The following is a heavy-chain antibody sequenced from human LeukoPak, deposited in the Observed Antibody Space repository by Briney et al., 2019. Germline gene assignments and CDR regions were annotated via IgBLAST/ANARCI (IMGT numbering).Heavy chain of an antibody. CDR1: GYTFTSYG. D-gene: IGHD6-19*01. CDR2: INTNTGNP. CDR3: ARDSLKYSSGWYGFDY. Sequence: GASVKVSCKASGYTFTSYGMNWVRQAPGQGLEWMGWINTNTGNPTYAQGFTGRFVFSLDTSVSTAYLQISSLKAEDTAVYYCARDSLKYSSGWYGFDYWGRGTLVTVSS. V-gene: IGHV7-4-1*02. J-gene: IGHJ4*02.